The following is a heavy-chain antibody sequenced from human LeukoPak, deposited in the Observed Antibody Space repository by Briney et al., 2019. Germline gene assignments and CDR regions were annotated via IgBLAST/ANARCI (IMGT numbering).Heavy chain of an antibody. CDR3: ARSHSYGYILGPD. J-gene: IGHJ4*02. CDR2: ISYDGSNK. CDR1: GFTFSSYG. Sequence: GGSLRLSCAASGFTFSSYGMHWVRQAPGKGLEWVAVISYDGSNKYYADSVKGRFTISRDNSKNTLYLQMNSLRAEDTAVYYCARSHSYGYILGPDWGQGTLVTVSS. D-gene: IGHD5-18*01. V-gene: IGHV3-30*03.